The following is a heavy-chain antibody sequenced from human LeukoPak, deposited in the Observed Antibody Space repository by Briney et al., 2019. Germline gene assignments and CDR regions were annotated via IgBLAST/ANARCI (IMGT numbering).Heavy chain of an antibody. CDR1: GFTFSSYA. D-gene: IGHD4-23*01. V-gene: IGHV3-30-3*01. Sequence: GGSLRLSCAAYGFTFSSYAMHWVRQAPGKGLEWVAVISYDGSNKHYADSVKGRFTISRDNSKNTLSLQMNSLRAEDTAVYYCARAPVDTAMEDYGGNLSYWGQGTLVTVSS. CDR2: ISYDGSNK. J-gene: IGHJ4*02. CDR3: ARAPVDTAMEDYGGNLSY.